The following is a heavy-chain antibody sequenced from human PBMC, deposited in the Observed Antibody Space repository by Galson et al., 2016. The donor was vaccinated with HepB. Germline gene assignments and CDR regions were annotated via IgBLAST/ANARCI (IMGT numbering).Heavy chain of an antibody. D-gene: IGHD6-19*01. V-gene: IGHV3-23*01. J-gene: IGHJ4*02. Sequence: SLRLSCAASGFSFSNYAISWVRQTPGKGLEWVSDIRGSGGSPYYADSVLGRFTITRDNSKNTLYLQMNSLRAEDTALYYCAKAKDRGYDSGCLDNWVQGTLVIVSS. CDR1: GFSFSNYA. CDR2: IRGSGGSP. CDR3: AKAKDRGYDSGCLDN.